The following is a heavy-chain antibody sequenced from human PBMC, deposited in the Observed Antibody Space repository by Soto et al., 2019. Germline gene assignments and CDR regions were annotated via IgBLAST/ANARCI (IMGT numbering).Heavy chain of an antibody. CDR1: GFTFSTYN. CDR3: ARDSGSWPSWFDP. V-gene: IGHV3-48*01. Sequence: EVQLVESGGGLVQPGGSLRLSCAASGFTFSTYNMQWVRQAPGKGLEWGSYISSSSSTIHYADSVKGRFSVSRDNAKNSLYLQVNSLRAEDTAVYYCARDSGSWPSWFDPWGQGTQVTVSS. J-gene: IGHJ5*02. CDR2: ISSSSSTI. D-gene: IGHD1-26*01.